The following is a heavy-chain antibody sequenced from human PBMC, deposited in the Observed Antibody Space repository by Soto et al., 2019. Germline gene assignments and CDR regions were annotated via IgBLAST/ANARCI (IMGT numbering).Heavy chain of an antibody. CDR3: AWDHSSSSYSDWYFDL. CDR1: GFTVSSKF. CDR2: IYSGGTT. Sequence: VQLVESGGGLVQPGGSLRLSCAASGFTVSSKFMSWVRQAPGKGLEWVSVIYSGGTTYYADSVKGRFTISRDNSSDTRKLQMISLRAEDTAVYFCAWDHSSSSYSDWYFDLWGRGTLVPGSS. D-gene: IGHD6-6*01. V-gene: IGHV3-66*01. J-gene: IGHJ2*01.